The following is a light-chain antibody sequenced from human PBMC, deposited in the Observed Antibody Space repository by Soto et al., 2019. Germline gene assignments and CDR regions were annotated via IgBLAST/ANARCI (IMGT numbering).Light chain of an antibody. J-gene: IGLJ1*01. Sequence: QSVLTQPPSASGTPGQRVTISCSASSGSLSVDWYQHLPGTAPKLLIYSNYQRPSGVPDRFSGSKSGTSASLVISGLQSEDDADYYCAGGDDSLSGLYVFGTGTKDTVL. CDR1: SGSLS. V-gene: IGLV1-44*01. CDR3: AGGDDSLSGLYV. CDR2: SNY.